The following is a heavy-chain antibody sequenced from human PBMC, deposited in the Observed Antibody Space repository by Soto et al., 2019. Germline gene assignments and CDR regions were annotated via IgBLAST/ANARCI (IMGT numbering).Heavy chain of an antibody. CDR1: GGSISSGGYY. D-gene: IGHD3-16*02. CDR2: IYYSGST. CDR3: ARADYDYVWGSYRPYYFDY. Sequence: QVQLQESGPGLVKPSQTLSLTCTVSGGSISSGGYYWSWIRQHPGKGLEWIGYIYYSGSTYYNPSLKSPVTISVDTSKNQFSLKLSSVTAADTAVYYCARADYDYVWGSYRPYYFDYWGQGTLVTVSS. V-gene: IGHV4-31*01. J-gene: IGHJ4*02.